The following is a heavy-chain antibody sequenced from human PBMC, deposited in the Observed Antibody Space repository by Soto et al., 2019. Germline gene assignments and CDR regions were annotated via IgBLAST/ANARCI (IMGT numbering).Heavy chain of an antibody. CDR3: TRSIGSGGVIGGFDY. D-gene: IGHD3-16*02. J-gene: IGHJ4*02. Sequence: QVQLVQSETEVKKPGSAVRVSCKASGGTFNTYAMNWVRQAPGQGLEWMGGILPMFDRPRYAQKFQGRVTSTVDEHTTTAYMELSSLRSDDTAVYYCTRSIGSGGVIGGFDYWGQGTLVTVSS. V-gene: IGHV1-69*01. CDR2: ILPMFDRP. CDR1: GGTFNTYA.